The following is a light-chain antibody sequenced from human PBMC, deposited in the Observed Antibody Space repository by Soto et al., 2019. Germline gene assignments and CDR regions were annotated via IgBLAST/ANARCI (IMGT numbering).Light chain of an antibody. V-gene: IGKV1-33*01. CDR1: HDITNY. Sequence: DIQMTQSPSSLSASVGDRVTISCQASHDITNYLNWYQQTQGKAPKLLIYDASNLETGAPLRFSGSGSGTDFTFTITRLQPEDIATYYCQQYDSLPLTFGGGTKVDIK. J-gene: IGKJ4*01. CDR3: QQYDSLPLT. CDR2: DAS.